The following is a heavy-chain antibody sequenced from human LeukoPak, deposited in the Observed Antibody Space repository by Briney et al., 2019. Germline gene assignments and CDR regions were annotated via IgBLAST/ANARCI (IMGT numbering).Heavy chain of an antibody. Sequence: ASVKVSRKASGYTFTNYHINWVRQATGQGLEWMGWMNPNNGDSGYAQKLQGRVTITRDTSISTSYMEQRSLRSDDTAVYFCARTTSFTASGYDYWGQGTLVTVSS. CDR1: GYTFTNYH. J-gene: IGHJ4*02. V-gene: IGHV1-8*03. CDR2: MNPNNGDS. D-gene: IGHD6-25*01. CDR3: ARTTSFTASGYDY.